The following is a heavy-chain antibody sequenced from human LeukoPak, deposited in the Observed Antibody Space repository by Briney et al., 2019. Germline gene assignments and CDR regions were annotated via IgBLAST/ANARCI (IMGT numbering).Heavy chain of an antibody. V-gene: IGHV4-39*07. CDR3: ARGAGITMIVVVKRGYYFDY. CDR1: GGSISSSYYY. J-gene: IGHJ4*02. CDR2: IYYSGST. Sequence: PSETLSLTCTVSGGSISSSYYYWGWIRQPPGKGLEWIGSIYYSGSTYYNPSLKSRVTISVDRSKNQFSLKLSSVTAADTAVYYCARGAGITMIVVVKRGYYFDYWGQGTLVTVSS. D-gene: IGHD3-22*01.